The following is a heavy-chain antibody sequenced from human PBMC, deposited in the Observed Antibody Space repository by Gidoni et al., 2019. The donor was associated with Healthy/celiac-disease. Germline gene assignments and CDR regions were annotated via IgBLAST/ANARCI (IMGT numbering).Heavy chain of an antibody. J-gene: IGHJ3*02. V-gene: IGHV4-34*01. Sequence: QVQLQQWGAGLLKPSATLSLTCGVYGGSFSGYYWSWIRQPPGKGLEWIGEINHSGSTNYNPSLKSRVTISVDTSNNQFSLRLTSVTAADTAVYYCARGYPRIRYCSSTSCPMDAFDIWGQGTMVTVSS. CDR1: GGSFSGYY. CDR3: ARGYPRIRYCSSTSCPMDAFDI. D-gene: IGHD2-2*01. CDR2: INHSGST.